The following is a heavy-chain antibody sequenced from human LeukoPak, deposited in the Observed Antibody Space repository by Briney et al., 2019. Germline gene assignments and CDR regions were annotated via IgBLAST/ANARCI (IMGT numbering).Heavy chain of an antibody. CDR1: GFTFSSYE. CDR2: ISSSSSTI. J-gene: IGHJ3*02. Sequence: AGGSLRLSCAASGFTFSSYEMNWVRQAPGKGLEWVSYISSSSSTIYYADSVKGRFTISRDNAKNSLYLQMNSLRAEDTAVYYCARDRATVTTFDAFDIWGQGTMVTVSS. V-gene: IGHV3-48*01. CDR3: ARDRATVTTFDAFDI. D-gene: IGHD4-17*01.